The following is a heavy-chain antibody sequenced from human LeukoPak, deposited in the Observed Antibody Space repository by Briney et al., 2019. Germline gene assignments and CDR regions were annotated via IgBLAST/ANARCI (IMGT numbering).Heavy chain of an antibody. Sequence: PGGSLSFSCAAPGFTFISTYISGVGQPPGKGLNWVSLIYSGGSTYYADSVRGRFTISRDNSKNTLYLQMNSLRAEDTAFYYCAKDHGSGSYYNLPDYWGQGTLVTVSS. J-gene: IGHJ4*02. CDR3: AKDHGSGSYYNLPDY. D-gene: IGHD3-10*01. CDR2: IYSGGST. V-gene: IGHV3-53*01. CDR1: GFTFISTY.